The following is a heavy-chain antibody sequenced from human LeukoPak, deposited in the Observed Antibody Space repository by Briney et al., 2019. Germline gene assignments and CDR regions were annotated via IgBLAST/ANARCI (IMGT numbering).Heavy chain of an antibody. J-gene: IGHJ3*02. CDR3: ARDSFWAFDN. CDR1: GFTFRSYS. V-gene: IGHV3-48*02. CDR2: ISSSSSLI. Sequence: GGSLRLSCAASGFTFRSYSMNWVRQAPGKGLEWISYISSSSSLISYADSVKGRFTISRDNAQSSLYLQMNSLRDEDTAVYYCARDSFWAFDNWGQGTMVTVSS.